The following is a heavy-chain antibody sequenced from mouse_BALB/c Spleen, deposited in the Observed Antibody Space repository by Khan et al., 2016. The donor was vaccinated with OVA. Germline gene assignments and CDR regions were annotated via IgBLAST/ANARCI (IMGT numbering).Heavy chain of an antibody. CDR1: GYTFTTYW. Sequence: VKLMESGAELAKPGASMKMSCKASGYTFTTYWMHWVKQRPGQGLEWIGYINPTSGYTDYNEKFKDRATLSADKSSSTAYMQLSSLTSEDSAVYYCTRDRIDYWGQGTTLTVSS. V-gene: IGHV1-7*01. CDR2: INPTSGYT. CDR3: TRDRIDY. J-gene: IGHJ2*01.